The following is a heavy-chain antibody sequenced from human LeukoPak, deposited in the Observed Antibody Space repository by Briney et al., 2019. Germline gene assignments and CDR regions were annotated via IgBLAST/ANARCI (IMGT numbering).Heavy chain of an antibody. V-gene: IGHV3-33*08. Sequence: PGRSLRLSCAASGFTFSRYGMHWVRQAPGKGLEWVAVIWYDGSYKYYADSVKGRFTISRDNPKNTLYLQMNSLRAEDTAVYYCARDWKYCSGGTCYGGFDYWGQGTLVTVSS. CDR1: GFTFSRYG. J-gene: IGHJ4*02. D-gene: IGHD2-15*01. CDR3: ARDWKYCSGGTCYGGFDY. CDR2: IWYDGSYK.